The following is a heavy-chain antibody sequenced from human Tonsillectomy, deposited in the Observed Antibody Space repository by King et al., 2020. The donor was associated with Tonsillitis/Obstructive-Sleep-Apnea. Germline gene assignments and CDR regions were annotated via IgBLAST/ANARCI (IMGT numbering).Heavy chain of an antibody. V-gene: IGHV5-51*01. J-gene: IGHJ4*02. CDR2: ISPDDSYT. CDR3: ARREAGGSYYFY. Sequence: VQLVESGAEVKKPGESLKISCKGSGYSFSTYWIVWVRQMPGKGLEWMGVISPDDSYTKYRPSFRGQVIFSADRSLTTAYLQLSSLKASDTAIYYCARREAGGSYYFYWGQGTLVTVSS. CDR1: GYSFSTYW. D-gene: IGHD1-26*01.